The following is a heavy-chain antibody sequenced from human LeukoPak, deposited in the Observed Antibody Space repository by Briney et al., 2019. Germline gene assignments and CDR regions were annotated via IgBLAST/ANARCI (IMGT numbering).Heavy chain of an antibody. V-gene: IGHV3-23*01. CDR3: ARWGGFSGWFDP. Sequence: GGSLRLSCAASRFIFDNYGMTWVRLAPGKGLEWVSGISDDGYSTYYADSVKGRFTISRDNSKNTLYLQMNSLRAEDTAVYYCARWGGFSGWFDPWGQGTLVTVSS. J-gene: IGHJ5*02. D-gene: IGHD3-16*02. CDR2: ISDDGYST. CDR1: RFIFDNYG.